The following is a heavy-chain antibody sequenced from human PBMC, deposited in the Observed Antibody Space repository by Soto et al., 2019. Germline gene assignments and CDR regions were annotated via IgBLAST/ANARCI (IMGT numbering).Heavy chain of an antibody. Sequence: SGPTLVNPTETLTLTCTFSGFSLTSPGMCVSWIRQSPGKALEWLALIERDDDDKYYSTSLKTRLTISKDTRKNQVVLTMANMEPADTATYYCARSIRGPRRFNGMDVWGQGTTVTAP. CDR3: ARSIRGPRRFNGMDV. CDR1: GFSLTSPGMC. D-gene: IGHD1-20*01. J-gene: IGHJ6*02. V-gene: IGHV2-70*13. CDR2: IERDDDDK.